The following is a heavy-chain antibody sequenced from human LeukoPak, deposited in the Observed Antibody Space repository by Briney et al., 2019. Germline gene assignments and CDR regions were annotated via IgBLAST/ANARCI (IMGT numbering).Heavy chain of an antibody. V-gene: IGHV3-21*01. CDR3: ARESVVVAASNWFDP. CDR2: ISSSSSYI. CDR1: GFTFSSYS. J-gene: IGHJ5*02. D-gene: IGHD2-15*01. Sequence: GGSLRLSCAASGFTFSSYSMNWVRQAPGKGLEWVSSISSSSSYIYYADSVKGRFTISRDNAKNSLYLQMNSLRAEDTAVYYCARESVVVAASNWFDPWGQGTLVTVSS.